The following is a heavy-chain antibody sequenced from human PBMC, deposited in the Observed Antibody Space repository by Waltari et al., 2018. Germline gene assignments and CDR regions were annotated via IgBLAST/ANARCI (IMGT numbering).Heavy chain of an antibody. D-gene: IGHD6-13*01. J-gene: IGHJ4*02. Sequence: QVQLVQSGAEVKKHGASVKVSCKASGYTFTGYYMHWVRQAPGHGLEWMGWINPNSGGTNQAQKVQGRVTMTRDTSISTAYMELSRLRSDDTAVYYCEREREYSSSGYDYWGQGTLVTVSS. V-gene: IGHV1-2*02. CDR1: GYTFTGYY. CDR3: EREREYSSSGYDY. CDR2: INPNSGGT.